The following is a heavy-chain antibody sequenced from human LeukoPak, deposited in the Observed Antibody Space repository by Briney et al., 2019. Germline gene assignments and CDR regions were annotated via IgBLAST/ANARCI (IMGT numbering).Heavy chain of an antibody. Sequence: GGSLRLSCEASGFTFSRFAMTWVRQAPGKGLEWVSTIGGLGESTNYADSVKGRFTISRDNSKNTLYLQMNNLRAEDTAVYYCAKDRDILTGHGMDVWGQGTTVTVSS. CDR1: GFTFSRFA. D-gene: IGHD3-9*01. CDR2: IGGLGEST. J-gene: IGHJ6*02. CDR3: AKDRDILTGHGMDV. V-gene: IGHV3-23*01.